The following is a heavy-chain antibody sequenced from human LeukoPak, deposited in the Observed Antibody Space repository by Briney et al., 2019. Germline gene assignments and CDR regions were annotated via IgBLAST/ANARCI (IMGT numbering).Heavy chain of an antibody. CDR3: AKSLYCSGGSCLEYFQH. CDR1: GFTFSSYA. Sequence: QSGGSLRLSCAASGFTFSSYAMSWVRQAPGKGLEWVSAISGSGGSTYYADSVKGRFTISRDNSKNTLYLQMNSLRAEDTAVYYCAKSLYCSGGSCLEYFQHWGQGTLVTVSS. CDR2: ISGSGGST. V-gene: IGHV3-23*01. J-gene: IGHJ1*01. D-gene: IGHD2-15*01.